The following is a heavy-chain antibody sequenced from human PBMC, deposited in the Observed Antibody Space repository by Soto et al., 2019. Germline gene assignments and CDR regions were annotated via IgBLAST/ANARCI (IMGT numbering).Heavy chain of an antibody. CDR2: ISAYNGNT. CDR1: GYTFTSYG. J-gene: IGHJ5*02. Sequence: VSVKVSCKASGYTFTSYGISWVRQAPGQGLEWMGWISAYNGNTNYAQKLQGRVTMTTDTSTSTAYMELRSLRSDDTAVYYCARDLVRRPHIWFDPWGQGTLVTVSS. V-gene: IGHV1-18*01. CDR3: ARDLVRRPHIWFDP. D-gene: IGHD2-21*01.